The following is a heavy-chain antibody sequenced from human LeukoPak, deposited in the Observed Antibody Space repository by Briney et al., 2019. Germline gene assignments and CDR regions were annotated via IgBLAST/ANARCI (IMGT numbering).Heavy chain of an antibody. CDR1: GFTFSSYA. CDR3: ARVYYYGSGSYLDY. D-gene: IGHD3-10*01. J-gene: IGHJ4*02. CDR2: ISYDGSNK. V-gene: IGHV3-30-3*01. Sequence: GRSLRLSCAASGFTFSSYAMHWVRQAPGKGLEWVAVISYDGSNKYYADSVKGRFTISRDNSKNTLYLQMNSLRAEDTAVYYCARVYYYGSGSYLDYWGQGTLVTVSS.